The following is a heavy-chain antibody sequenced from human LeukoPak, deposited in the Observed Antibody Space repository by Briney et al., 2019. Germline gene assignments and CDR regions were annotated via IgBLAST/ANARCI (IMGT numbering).Heavy chain of an antibody. J-gene: IGHJ4*02. Sequence: PGGSLRLSRAASGFTFSSYGMHWVRQAPGKGLEWVSSTSSSSSYIYYADSVKGRFTISRDNAKNSLYLQMNSLRAEDTAVYYCARDSRYCSSTSCYSVDYWGQGTLVTVSS. CDR1: GFTFSSYG. D-gene: IGHD2-2*02. V-gene: IGHV3-21*01. CDR3: ARDSRYCSSTSCYSVDY. CDR2: TSSSSSYI.